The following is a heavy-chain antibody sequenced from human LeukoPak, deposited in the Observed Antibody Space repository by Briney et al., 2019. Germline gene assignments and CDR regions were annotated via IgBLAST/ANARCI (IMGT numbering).Heavy chain of an antibody. CDR3: ARDPPRGYGLDV. V-gene: IGHV4-34*01. J-gene: IGHJ6*02. CDR1: GGSFSGYY. Sequence: PSETLSLTCAVYGGSFSGYYWSWIRQPPGKGLEWIGEINHSGSTNYNPSLKSRVTISVDPSKNQFSLKLSSVTAADTAVYYCARDPPRGYGLDVWGPGITVTVS. CDR2: INHSGST.